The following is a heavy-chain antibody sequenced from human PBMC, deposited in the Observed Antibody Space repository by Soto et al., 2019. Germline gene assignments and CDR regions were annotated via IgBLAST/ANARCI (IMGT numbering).Heavy chain of an antibody. D-gene: IGHD3-3*01. V-gene: IGHV3-30*18. CDR3: AKDVLRFLEWLAFYGMDV. J-gene: IGHJ6*02. CDR2: ISYDGSNK. Sequence: GGSLRLSCAASGFTFSSYGMHWGRQAPGKGLEWVAVISYDGSNKYYADSVKGRFTISRDNSKNTLYLQMNSLRAEDTAVYYCAKDVLRFLEWLAFYGMDVWGQGTTVTVSS. CDR1: GFTFSSYG.